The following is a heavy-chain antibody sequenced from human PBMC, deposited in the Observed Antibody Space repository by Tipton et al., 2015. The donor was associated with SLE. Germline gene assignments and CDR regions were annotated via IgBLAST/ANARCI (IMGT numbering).Heavy chain of an antibody. D-gene: IGHD3-3*01. V-gene: IGHV4-34*12. J-gene: IGHJ4*02. CDR1: GDSLSGQY. CDR2: VFRGGST. CDR3: ARGFFHDYWSAEQGRKSFYFDN. Sequence: TLSLTCSVYGDSLSGQYWSWIRQPPGKGLEWIGEVFRGGSTNYSPSLESRVTITVDMSKNQFSLRLISVTAADTAVYFCARGFFHDYWSAEQGRKSFYFDNWGQGALVTVSS.